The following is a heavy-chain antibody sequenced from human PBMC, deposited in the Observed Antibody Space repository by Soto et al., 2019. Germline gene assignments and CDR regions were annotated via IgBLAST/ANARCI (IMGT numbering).Heavy chain of an antibody. V-gene: IGHV4-34*01. CDR2: INHSGST. D-gene: IGHD3-10*01. CDR1: GGSFSGYY. J-gene: IGHJ4*02. CDR3: ARGPALLWFGELLSY. Sequence: SETLSLTCAVYGGSFSGYYWSWIRQPPGKGLEWIGEINHSGSTNYNPSLKSRVTISVDTSKNQFSLKLSSVTAADTAVYYCARGPALLWFGELLSYWGQGTLVTVSS.